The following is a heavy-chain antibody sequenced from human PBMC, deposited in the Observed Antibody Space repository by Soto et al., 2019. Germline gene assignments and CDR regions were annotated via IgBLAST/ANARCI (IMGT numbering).Heavy chain of an antibody. Sequence: GGSLGLSCAASGFTFSSHWMSWFHRATGKGLEWVANIKTDGSEKYYADSVKGRFTVSRDNTQNSVFLQMNSLRAEDTAVYYCTRVHMLAVPAASPWFDPWGQGTLVTVS. CDR1: GFTFSSHW. D-gene: IGHD2-2*01. J-gene: IGHJ5*02. CDR2: IKTDGSEK. V-gene: IGHV3-7*04. CDR3: TRVHMLAVPAASPWFDP.